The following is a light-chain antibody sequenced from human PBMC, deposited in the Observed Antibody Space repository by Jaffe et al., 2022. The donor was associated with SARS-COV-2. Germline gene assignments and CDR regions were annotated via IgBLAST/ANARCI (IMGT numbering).Light chain of an antibody. J-gene: IGLJ3*02. Sequence: QTVVTQEPSFSVSPGGTVTLTCGLSSGSVFTSHYPSWYQLTPGQAPRTLIYNTNTRSSGVPDRFSGSMLGKKAALTITGAQADDESDYYCVLYMGGGLGWVFGGGTKLTVL. CDR1: SGSVFTSHY. CDR3: VLYMGGGLGWV. V-gene: IGLV8-61*01. CDR2: NTN.